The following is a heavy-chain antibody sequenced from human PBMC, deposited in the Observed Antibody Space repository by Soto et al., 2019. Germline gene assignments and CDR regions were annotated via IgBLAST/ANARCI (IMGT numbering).Heavy chain of an antibody. V-gene: IGHV4-30-4*01. CDR1: GGSVSSGDYF. Sequence: PSETLSLTCTVSGGSVSSGDYFWSWIRQPPGKGLEWIGYIYDSGSSYYNPSLKSRVTMSVDTSKNQFSLKLRSVTAADTAMYYCAREKGYISGPKNFDSWGQGTLVTV. D-gene: IGHD5-12*01. J-gene: IGHJ4*02. CDR3: AREKGYISGPKNFDS. CDR2: IYDSGSS.